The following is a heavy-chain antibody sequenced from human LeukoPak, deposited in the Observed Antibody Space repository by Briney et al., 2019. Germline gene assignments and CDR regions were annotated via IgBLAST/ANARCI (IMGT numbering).Heavy chain of an antibody. CDR1: GGSFSGHY. D-gene: IGHD4-23*01. V-gene: IGHV4-34*01. CDR2: INHSWST. J-gene: IGHJ6*03. Sequence: PSETLSLTCSVYGGSFSGHYWSWIRQSPGKGLEWIVSINHSWSTYYNPSLKSRVTISVDTSKNQFSLKLSSVTAADTAVYYCARDRRDYGGPPPYYYYYYMDVWGKGTTVTISS. CDR3: ARDRRDYGGPPPYYYYYYMDV.